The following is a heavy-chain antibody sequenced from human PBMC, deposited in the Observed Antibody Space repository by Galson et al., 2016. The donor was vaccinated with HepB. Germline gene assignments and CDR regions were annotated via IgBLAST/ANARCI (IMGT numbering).Heavy chain of an antibody. V-gene: IGHV3-48*03. CDR2: ISSSGLTT. D-gene: IGHD4-23*01. Sequence: SLRLSCAASGFTFSSYDIHWVRQAPGKGLEWVSFISSSGLTTYYADSVKGRFSISRDNIKNSVFLQMNSLRAEDTGVYYCARDEDYGGDWGLDYWGQGTLVTVSS. CDR1: GFTFSSYD. J-gene: IGHJ4*02. CDR3: ARDEDYGGDWGLDY.